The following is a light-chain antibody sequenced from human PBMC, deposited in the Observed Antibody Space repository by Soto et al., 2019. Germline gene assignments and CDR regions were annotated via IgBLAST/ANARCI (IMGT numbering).Light chain of an antibody. Sequence: DVQMTQSPFTLSASVGDRVTITCRASQSVSKWLAWYQQQPGKAPKLLIYDASTLESGVPARFSGSGSGTEFTLTINSLQSDDFAPYYCQQYETFSPTFGQGTKVDI. J-gene: IGKJ1*01. V-gene: IGKV1-5*01. CDR3: QQYETFSPT. CDR1: QSVSKW. CDR2: DAS.